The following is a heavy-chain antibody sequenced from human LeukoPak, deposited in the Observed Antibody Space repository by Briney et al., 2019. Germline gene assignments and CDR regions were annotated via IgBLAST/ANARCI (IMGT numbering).Heavy chain of an antibody. CDR1: GLIFSDCS. V-gene: IGHV3-21*01. D-gene: IGHD3-22*01. CDR3: ARLRRNSDRSGYYYYYDY. Sequence: GGSLRLSCEASGLIFSDCSFNWIRQAPGKGLEWVSSINPLASSIYYADSVKGRFIISRDNAKNSLYLQMDSLRAEDTAFYYCARLRRNSDRSGYYYYYDYWGQGTLVTASS. CDR2: INPLASSI. J-gene: IGHJ4*02.